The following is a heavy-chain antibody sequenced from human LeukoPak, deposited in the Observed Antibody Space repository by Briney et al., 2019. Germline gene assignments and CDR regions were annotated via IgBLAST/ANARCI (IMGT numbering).Heavy chain of an antibody. V-gene: IGHV3-48*03. J-gene: IGHJ4*02. CDR3: ARDYYDSSGYYEISNDY. Sequence: GGSLRLSCAASGFTFSSYEMNWVRQAPGKGLEWVSYISSSGSTIYYADSVKGRFTISRDNAKNSLYLQMNSLRAEDTAVYYCARDYYDSSGYYEISNDYWGQGTLVTVSS. D-gene: IGHD3-22*01. CDR1: GFTFSSYE. CDR2: ISSSGSTI.